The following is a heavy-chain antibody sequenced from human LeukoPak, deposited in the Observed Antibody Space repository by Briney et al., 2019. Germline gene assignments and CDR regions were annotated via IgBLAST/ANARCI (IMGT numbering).Heavy chain of an antibody. V-gene: IGHV4-59*01. CDR2: IYYSGST. Sequence: SETLSLTCTVSGGSISSYYWSWIRQPPGKGLEWIGYIYYSGSTNYNPSLKSRVTISVDTSKNQFSLKLSSVTAADTAVYYCASGPYYDFWSGSRDTYYYYYMDVWGKGTTVTVSS. CDR3: ASGPYYDFWSGSRDTYYYYYMDV. J-gene: IGHJ6*03. CDR1: GGSISSYY. D-gene: IGHD3-3*01.